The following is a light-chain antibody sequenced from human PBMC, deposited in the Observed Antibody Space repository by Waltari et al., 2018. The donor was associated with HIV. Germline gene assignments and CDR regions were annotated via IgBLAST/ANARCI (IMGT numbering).Light chain of an antibody. CDR2: SNN. CDR1: SSTIGSNT. Sequence: QSLLTHPPSASGTPGQRVTISCSGSSSTIGSNTVNWYQHLPGTAPKLLIYSNNQRPSGVPFRFSGPKSGTSASLAISGLQSGDEADYYCAAWDGSLNGRVVFGGGTKLTVL. J-gene: IGLJ2*01. CDR3: AAWDGSLNGRVV. V-gene: IGLV1-44*01.